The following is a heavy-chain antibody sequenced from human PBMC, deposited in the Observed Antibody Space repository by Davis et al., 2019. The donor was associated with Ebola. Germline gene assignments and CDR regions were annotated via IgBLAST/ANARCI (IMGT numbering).Heavy chain of an antibody. J-gene: IGHJ4*02. D-gene: IGHD6-13*01. CDR1: GFTFSNYW. CDR3: TTVKQQLILSSTW. Sequence: GESLKISCAASGFTFSNYWMHWVRQAPGKGLVWVSRINSAGSSTTYADSVEGRFTISRDNAKNTLNLQMNSLKTEDTAVYYCTTVKQQLILSSTWWGQGTLVTVSS. V-gene: IGHV3-74*01. CDR2: INSAGSST.